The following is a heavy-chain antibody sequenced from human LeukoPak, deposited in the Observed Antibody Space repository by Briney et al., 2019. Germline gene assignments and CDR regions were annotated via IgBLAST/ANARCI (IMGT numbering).Heavy chain of an antibody. CDR1: GYTFTSYD. J-gene: IGHJ4*02. CDR2: MNPNSGNT. Sequence: ASVKVSCKASGYTFTSYDINWVGQATGQGLEWMGWMNPNSGNTGYAQKFQGRVTMTRNTSISTAYMELSSLRSEDTAVYYCASSREYCSGGSCYYFDYWGQGTLVTVSS. D-gene: IGHD2-15*01. CDR3: ASSREYCSGGSCYYFDY. V-gene: IGHV1-8*01.